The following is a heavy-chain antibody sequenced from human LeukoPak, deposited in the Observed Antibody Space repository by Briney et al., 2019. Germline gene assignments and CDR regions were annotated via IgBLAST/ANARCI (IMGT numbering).Heavy chain of an antibody. V-gene: IGHV5-51*01. CDR3: ARQDFSRVATVTLDAFDI. Sequence: GESLKISCKGSGYSFTSYWIGWVRPMPGKGLEWMGIIYPGDSDTRYSPSFQGQVTISADKSISTAYLQWSSLKASDTAMYYCARQDFSRVATVTLDAFDIWGQGTMVTVSS. CDR2: IYPGDSDT. J-gene: IGHJ3*02. CDR1: GYSFTSYW. D-gene: IGHD2-2*01.